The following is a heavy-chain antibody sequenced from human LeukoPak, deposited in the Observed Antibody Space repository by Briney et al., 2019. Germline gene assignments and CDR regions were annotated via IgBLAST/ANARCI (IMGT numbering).Heavy chain of an antibody. J-gene: IGHJ4*02. Sequence: GGSLRLSCAASGFTFSSYAMSWVRQAPGKGLEWVSSISSSSSYIYYADSVKGRFTISRDNAKNSLYLQMNSLRAEDTAVYYCARAYDILTGYTVDYWGQGTLVTVSS. V-gene: IGHV3-21*01. D-gene: IGHD3-9*01. CDR1: GFTFSSYA. CDR3: ARAYDILTGYTVDY. CDR2: ISSSSSYI.